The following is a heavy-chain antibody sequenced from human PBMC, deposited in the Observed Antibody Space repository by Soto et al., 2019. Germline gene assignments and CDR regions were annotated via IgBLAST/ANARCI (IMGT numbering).Heavy chain of an antibody. Sequence: ASVKVSFKASGYTFTSYGISWVRQAPGQGLEWMGWISAYNGNTNYAQKLQGRVTMTTDTSTSTAYMELRSLRSDDTAVYYCARDRSSSWYRIYGMDVWGQGTTVTVSS. V-gene: IGHV1-18*01. D-gene: IGHD6-13*01. CDR1: GYTFTSYG. CDR2: ISAYNGNT. CDR3: ARDRSSSWYRIYGMDV. J-gene: IGHJ6*02.